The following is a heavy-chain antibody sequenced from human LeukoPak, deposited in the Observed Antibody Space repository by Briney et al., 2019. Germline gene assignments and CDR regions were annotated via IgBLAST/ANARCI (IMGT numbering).Heavy chain of an antibody. CDR3: ARDNWNYGSSMDV. CDR1: GDSISSSNW. D-gene: IGHD1-7*01. CDR2: IYHSGNT. V-gene: IGHV4-4*02. J-gene: IGHJ6*02. Sequence: SGTLSLTCAVSGDSISSSNWWTWVRQPPGKGLEWIGEIYHSGNTNYNPSLKSRVTISVDTSKNQFSLKLSSVTAADTAAYYCARDNWNYGSSMDVWGQGTTVTVSS.